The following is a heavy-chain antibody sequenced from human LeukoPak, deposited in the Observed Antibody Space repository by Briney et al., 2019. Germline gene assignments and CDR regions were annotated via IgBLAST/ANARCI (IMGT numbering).Heavy chain of an antibody. V-gene: IGHV1-3*01. Sequence: GASVKVSCKASGYTFTSYAMHWVRQAPGQRLEWMGWINAGNGNTKYLQKFQGRVTITRDTSASTAYMELSSLRSEDTAVYYCARGNSGYDWDNGNHYYYGMDVWGQGTTVTVSS. D-gene: IGHD5-12*01. J-gene: IGHJ6*02. CDR3: ARGNSGYDWDNGNHYYYGMDV. CDR1: GYTFTSYA. CDR2: INAGNGNT.